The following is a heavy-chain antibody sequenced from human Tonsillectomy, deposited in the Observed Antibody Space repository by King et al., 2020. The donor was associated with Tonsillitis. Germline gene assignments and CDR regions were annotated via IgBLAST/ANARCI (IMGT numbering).Heavy chain of an antibody. CDR3: ARGVDRGVDY. CDR1: GYTFTSYD. D-gene: IGHD3-9*01. J-gene: IGHJ4*02. V-gene: IGHV1-8*01. Sequence: VQLVESGAEVKMPGASVKVSCKTSGYTFTSYDMNWVRQATGQGLEWIGCMSPSDGVADYAQGFQGRVTMTSNPSISTAYMEMSSLRSEDTAVYFCARGVDRGVDYWGQGTQVTVSS. CDR2: MSPSDGVA.